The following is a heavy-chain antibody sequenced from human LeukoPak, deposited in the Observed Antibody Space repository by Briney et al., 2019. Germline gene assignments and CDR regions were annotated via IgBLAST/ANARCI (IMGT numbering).Heavy chain of an antibody. Sequence: ASVKVSCKASRGTFSSYAISWVRQAPGQGLEWMGGIIPIFGTANYAQKFQGRVTITADESTSTAYMELSSLRSEDTAVYYCARDQRQAIRWGILLGYYGMEVWGKGTTVTVSS. CDR1: RGTFSSYA. V-gene: IGHV1-69*01. D-gene: IGHD4-23*01. CDR3: ARDQRQAIRWGILLGYYGMEV. CDR2: IIPIFGTA. J-gene: IGHJ6*04.